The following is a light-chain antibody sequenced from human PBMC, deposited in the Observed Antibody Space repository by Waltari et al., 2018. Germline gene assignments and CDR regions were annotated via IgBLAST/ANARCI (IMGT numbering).Light chain of an antibody. CDR2: GAS. Sequence: EIVLTQSPGTLSLYPGERAIVSCRASQSVGRTLAWYQQKPGQAPRLLIYGASNRATGIPDRFIGSGSGTKFSLTISGLEPEDSAVYYCQHYLRLPVAFGQGTKVEIK. J-gene: IGKJ1*01. CDR1: QSVGRT. V-gene: IGKV3-20*01. CDR3: QHYLRLPVA.